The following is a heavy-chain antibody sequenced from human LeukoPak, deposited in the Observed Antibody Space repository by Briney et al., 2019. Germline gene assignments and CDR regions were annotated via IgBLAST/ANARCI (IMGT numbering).Heavy chain of an antibody. D-gene: IGHD6-19*01. J-gene: IGHJ4*02. V-gene: IGHV4-61*01. CDR1: GGSVSSGTYY. Sequence: SETLSLTCTVSGGSVSSGTYYWGWIRQPPGKGLEWIGYVYDSGSTKYNPSLKSRVTISVDTSKNQFSLKLSSVTAADTAVYFCARSYSSARCDYWGQGILVTVSS. CDR3: ARSYSSARCDY. CDR2: VYDSGST.